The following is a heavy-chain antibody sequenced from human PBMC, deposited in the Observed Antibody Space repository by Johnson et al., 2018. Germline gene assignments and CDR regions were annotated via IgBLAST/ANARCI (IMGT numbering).Heavy chain of an antibody. CDR2: ISFRNNII. J-gene: IGHJ3*02. Sequence: VQLVQSGGGLVQPGGSLRLSCAVSGFTFSDYSINWVRQAPGKGLEWLAYISFRNNIIYYADSVKGRFTLSRDNAKNSLYLQMISLRAEATAVYYCAKEGALFDSFDIWGQGTMVTVSS. CDR1: GFTFSDYS. CDR3: AKEGALFDSFDI. V-gene: IGHV3-48*01.